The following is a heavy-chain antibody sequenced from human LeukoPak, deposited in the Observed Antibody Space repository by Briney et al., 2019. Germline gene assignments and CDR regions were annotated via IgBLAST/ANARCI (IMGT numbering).Heavy chain of an antibody. Sequence: GGSLRLSCAASGLTFSRHWMFWVRQAPGKGLVWVSQIDSDGRTTGYADSVKGRFTVSRDNAKNTVYMQMNSLRAEDTAVYCCARVFSASGSDYWGQGTLVTVSS. V-gene: IGHV3-74*01. D-gene: IGHD3-10*01. CDR2: IDSDGRTT. CDR1: GLTFSRHW. J-gene: IGHJ4*02. CDR3: ARVFSASGSDY.